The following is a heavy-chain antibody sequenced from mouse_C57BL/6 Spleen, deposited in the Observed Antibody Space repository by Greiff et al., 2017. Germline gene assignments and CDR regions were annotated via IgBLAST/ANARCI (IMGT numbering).Heavy chain of an antibody. J-gene: IGHJ4*01. D-gene: IGHD3-2*02. CDR2: IDPSDSYT. CDR3: ARWGSGYAMDY. CDR1: GYTFTSYW. V-gene: IGHV1-50*01. Sequence: QVQLQQSGAELVKPGASVKLSCKASGYTFTSYWMQWVKQRPGQGLEWIGEIDPSDSYTNYNQKFKGKATLTVDTSSSTAYMQLSSLTSEDSAVYYCARWGSGYAMDYWGQGTSVTVSS.